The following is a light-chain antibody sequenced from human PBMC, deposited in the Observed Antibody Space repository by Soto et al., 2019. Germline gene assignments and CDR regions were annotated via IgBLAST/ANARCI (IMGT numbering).Light chain of an antibody. CDR1: STDIGDYNY. CDR3: CSYAGSPYV. CDR2: DVT. J-gene: IGLJ1*01. Sequence: QSALTQPRSVSGSPGQSVTNSCTGTSTDIGDYNYVSWYQQHPGKAPKLMIYDVTKRPSGVPDRFSGSKSGNTASLTISGIQPEDEADYYCCSYAGSPYVFGIGTKLTVL. V-gene: IGLV2-11*01.